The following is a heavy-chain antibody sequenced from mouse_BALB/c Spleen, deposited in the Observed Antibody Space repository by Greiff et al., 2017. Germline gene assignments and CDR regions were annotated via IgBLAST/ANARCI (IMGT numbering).Heavy chain of an antibody. Sequence: EVKLMESGPELVKPGASVKIPCKASGYTFTDYNMDWVKQSHGKSLEWIGDINPNDGGTIYNQKFKGKATLTVDKSSSTAYMELRSLTSEDTAVYYCARQGYDYAMDYWGQGTSVTVSS. CDR2: INPNDGGT. D-gene: IGHD3-1*01. J-gene: IGHJ4*01. CDR1: GYTFTDYN. V-gene: IGHV1-18*01. CDR3: ARQGYDYAMDY.